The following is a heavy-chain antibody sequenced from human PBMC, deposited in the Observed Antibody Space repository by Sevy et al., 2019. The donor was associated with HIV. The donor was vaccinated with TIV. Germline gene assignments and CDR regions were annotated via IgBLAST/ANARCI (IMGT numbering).Heavy chain of an antibody. CDR1: GGTFSSFA. V-gene: IGHV1-69*13. CDR2: IIPIFGTT. Sequence: ASVKVSCKASGGTFSSFALSWVRQAPGQGLEWMGGIIPIFGTTKYAQKFQGRVRIIADESTSTAYMELSSLGSEDTAVYYCARPSYGSGRGYQNYFYYYGMDDWGPGTTVTVSS. CDR3: ARPSYGSGRGYQNYFYYYGMDD. J-gene: IGHJ6*02. D-gene: IGHD3-10*01.